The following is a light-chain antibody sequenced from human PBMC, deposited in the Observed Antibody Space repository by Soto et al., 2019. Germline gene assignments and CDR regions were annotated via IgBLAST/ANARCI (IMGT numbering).Light chain of an antibody. CDR3: QQYNYWPRT. CDR2: GAS. Sequence: IVMTQSPATLSVSPGERATLSCRASQSVSSNLAWYQQKPGQAPRPLIYGASTRATGIPARFSGYGSGTEFTLTISSLQSEDFAVYYCQQYNYWPRTFGQGTKVDI. J-gene: IGKJ1*01. CDR1: QSVSSN. V-gene: IGKV3-15*01.